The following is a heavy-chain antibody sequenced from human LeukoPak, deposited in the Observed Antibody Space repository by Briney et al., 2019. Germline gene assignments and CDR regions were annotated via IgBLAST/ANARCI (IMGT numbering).Heavy chain of an antibody. CDR2: IHDSGST. J-gene: IGHJ4*02. V-gene: IGHV4-59*08. CDR1: GGTISSYY. CDR3: SSLLAAAQTDYFDY. Sequence: SETLSLTCTVSGGTISSYYWNWIRQPPGKGLEWIGYIHDSGSTKYNPSLKSRVTISVDTSKNQFSLKLSSVTAADTAVYFCSSLLAAAQTDYFDYWGQGTKVTVSS. D-gene: IGHD6-13*01.